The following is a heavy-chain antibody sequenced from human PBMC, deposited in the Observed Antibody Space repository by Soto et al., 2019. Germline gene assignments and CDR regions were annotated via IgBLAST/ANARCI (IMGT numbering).Heavy chain of an antibody. CDR2: IYWNDDK. J-gene: IGHJ4*02. CDR1: GFSLSTSGVG. V-gene: IGHV2-5*01. D-gene: IGHD7-27*01. Sequence: SGPTLVNPTQTLTLTCTFSGFSLSTSGVGVGWIRQPPGKALEWLALIYWNDDKRYSPSLKSRLTITKDTSKNQVVLTMTNMDPVDTATYYCAHIPSHWEASYFDYWGQGTLVTVSS. CDR3: AHIPSHWEASYFDY.